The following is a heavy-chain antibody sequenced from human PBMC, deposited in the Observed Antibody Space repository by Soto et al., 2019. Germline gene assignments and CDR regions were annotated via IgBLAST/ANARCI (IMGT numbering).Heavy chain of an antibody. CDR2: ISYRGIT. Sequence: PSETLSLTCTVSGGSISGHYWSWIRQSPGKGLEWIGFISYRGITNSNASLRSRVTILLDTSKKQFSLSLTSLTAADTAVYYGARQLAGYEPHWFDNCGHGILVTV. CDR3: ARQLAGYEPHWFDN. V-gene: IGHV4-59*08. J-gene: IGHJ5*01. D-gene: IGHD2-2*03. CDR1: GGSISGHY.